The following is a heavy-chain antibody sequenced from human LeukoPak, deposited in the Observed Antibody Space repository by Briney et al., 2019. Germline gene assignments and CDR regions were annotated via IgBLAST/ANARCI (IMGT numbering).Heavy chain of an antibody. CDR1: GGXISSSSYY. CDR2: IYYSGST. J-gene: IGHJ4*02. CDR3: ARGYSIDY. Sequence: SETLFLTCTVSGGXISSSSYYWGWIRQPPGKGLEWIGSIYYSGSTYYNPSLKSRVTISVDTSKNQFSLKLSSVTAADTAVYYCARGYSIDYWGQGTLVTVSS. D-gene: IGHD6-13*01. V-gene: IGHV4-39*01.